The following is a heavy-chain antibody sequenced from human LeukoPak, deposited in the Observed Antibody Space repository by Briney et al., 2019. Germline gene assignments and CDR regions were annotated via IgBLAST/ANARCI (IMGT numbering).Heavy chain of an antibody. V-gene: IGHV1-46*01. CDR3: ARGDSSGYGT. J-gene: IGHJ4*02. D-gene: IGHD3-22*01. CDR2: INPSGGST. Sequence: ASVKVSCKASGYTFTGYYVHWVRQAPGQGLEWMGIINPSGGSTSYAQKFQGRVAMTRDTSTSTVYMELSSLRSEDTAVYYCARGDSSGYGTWGQGTLVTVSS. CDR1: GYTFTGYY.